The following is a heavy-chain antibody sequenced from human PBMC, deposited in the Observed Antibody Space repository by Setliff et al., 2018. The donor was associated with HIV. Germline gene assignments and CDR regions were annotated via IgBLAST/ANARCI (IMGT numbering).Heavy chain of an antibody. CDR1: DDSINSDNYY. CDR3: ARERDDSGDYYGSGSPWYFDF. Sequence: SETLSLTCSVSDDSINSDNYYWSWIRQPAGKGLEWIGRVYITGRTHYNPSLKSRVTISVDTSKNQFSLNLRSVTAADTAVYYCARERDDSGDYYGSGSPWYFDFWGRGILVTVSS. CDR2: VYITGRT. V-gene: IGHV4-61*02. D-gene: IGHD3-10*01. J-gene: IGHJ2*01.